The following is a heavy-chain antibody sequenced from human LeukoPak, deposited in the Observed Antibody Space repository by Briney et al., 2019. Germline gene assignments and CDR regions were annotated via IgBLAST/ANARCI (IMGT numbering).Heavy chain of an antibody. CDR2: ISGSGGST. CDR3: AAPPRYQLLSSQNAFDI. V-gene: IGHV3-23*01. D-gene: IGHD2-2*01. J-gene: IGHJ3*02. Sequence: PGGSLRLSCAASGFTFSSYGMSWVRQAPGKGLEWVSAISGSGGSTYYADSVKGRFTISRDNSKNTLYLQMNSLRAEDTAVYYCAAPPRYQLLSSQNAFDIWGQGTMVTVSS. CDR1: GFTFSSYG.